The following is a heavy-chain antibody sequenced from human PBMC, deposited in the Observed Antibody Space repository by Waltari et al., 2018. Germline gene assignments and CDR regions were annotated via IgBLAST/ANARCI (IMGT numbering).Heavy chain of an antibody. CDR3: ARDGDGYPD. Sequence: EVKLVDSGGGLVQPGGSLRLSCAASGFLFSTKWMSWVRQAPGKGLEWVANIKEDGSEEDYVDSVKGRFTISRDNAKTSLYLQMNSLRVEDTAVYYCARDGDGYPDWGQGSLVIVSS. CDR2: IKEDGSEE. J-gene: IGHJ4*02. V-gene: IGHV3-7*01. D-gene: IGHD5-12*01. CDR1: GFLFSTKW.